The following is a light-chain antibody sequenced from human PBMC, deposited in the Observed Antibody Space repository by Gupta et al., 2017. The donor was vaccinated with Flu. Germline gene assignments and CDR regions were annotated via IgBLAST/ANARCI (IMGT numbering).Light chain of an antibody. CDR1: GSCGGGNY. CDR2: CDS. J-gene: IGLJ1*01. Sequence: SRNGSCGGGNYVCWFHPSPGQTPRLLIYCDSSRCAGTPARFSVANCASTATMTTTWAQVDVEADYYCHSKTTNNDHCVFGNGTKLTVL. V-gene: IGLV1-47*02. CDR3: HSKTTNNDHCV.